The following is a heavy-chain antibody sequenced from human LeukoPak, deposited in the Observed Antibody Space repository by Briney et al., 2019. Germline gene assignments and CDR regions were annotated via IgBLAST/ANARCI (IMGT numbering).Heavy chain of an antibody. V-gene: IGHV3-11*06. Sequence: GGSLRLSCTASGFIFSDYYMSWIRQAPGKGLEWVSYITASSGFTNYAHSVKGRCTISRDNVKDSLFLQMNSLRAEDTAVYFCARCGYYYDSSDSLNWFDSWGQGTLVTVPS. J-gene: IGHJ5*01. CDR3: ARCGYYYDSSDSLNWFDS. CDR1: GFIFSDYY. D-gene: IGHD3-22*01. CDR2: ITASSGFT.